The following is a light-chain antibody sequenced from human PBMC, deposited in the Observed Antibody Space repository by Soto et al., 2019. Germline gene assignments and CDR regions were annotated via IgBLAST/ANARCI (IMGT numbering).Light chain of an antibody. V-gene: IGKV3-20*01. J-gene: IGKJ4*01. Sequence: EIVLTQSPGTLSVSPGERATLSCRASQSVGRNYLAWYQQKPGQAPRLLIYDASSRATGIPDRFSGSGSGTDFTLNISRLEPEDFAVYYCQKYASSPLTFGGGTKVETK. CDR3: QKYASSPLT. CDR1: QSVGRNY. CDR2: DAS.